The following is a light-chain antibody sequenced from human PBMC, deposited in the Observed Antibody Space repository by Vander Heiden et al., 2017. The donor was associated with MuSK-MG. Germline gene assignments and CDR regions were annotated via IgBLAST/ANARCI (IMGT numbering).Light chain of an antibody. V-gene: IGKV3-20*01. CDR3: QQYDTSTRPVT. Sequence: EIVLTQSPGTLSLSPGERAALSGRASQSVGNASLSWYQQKTGQAPRLLIYAGSIRATSIPDRFSGGGSGTDFTLTTRRLEPEDFVVYYCQQYDTSTRPVTFGGGTKVEIK. CDR2: AGS. CDR1: QSVGNAS. J-gene: IGKJ4*01.